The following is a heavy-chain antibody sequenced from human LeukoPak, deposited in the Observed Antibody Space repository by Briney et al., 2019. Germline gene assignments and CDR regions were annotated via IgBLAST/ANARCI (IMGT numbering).Heavy chain of an antibody. CDR3: ARHEGDIVVVPAALFDY. CDR1: GYRFTSYW. J-gene: IGHJ4*02. D-gene: IGHD2-2*01. CDR2: IYPGDSDT. V-gene: IGHV5-51*01. Sequence: GESLKISCKGSGYRFTSYWIGWVRQMPGKGLGWMGIIYPGDSDTRYSPSFQGQVTISADKSISTAYLQWSSLKASDTAMYYCARHEGDIVVVPAALFDYWGQGTLVTVSS.